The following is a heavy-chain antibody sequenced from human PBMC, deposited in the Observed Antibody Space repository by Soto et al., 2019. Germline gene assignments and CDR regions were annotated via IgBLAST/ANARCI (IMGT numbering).Heavy chain of an antibody. Sequence: QVQLVQSGAEVKMPGASVKLSCKASGYTFTSNYIHWVRQAPGRGLEWMGIINPSGGVTSHNSAQKFQGRVTMAVDTSTTTVNMELTRMRSEDTAVYYCARHRRPSTGLRDNWGQGALVTVSS. D-gene: IGHD2-8*02. CDR1: GYTFTSNY. CDR3: ARHRRPSTGLRDN. J-gene: IGHJ4*02. CDR2: INPSGGVT. V-gene: IGHV1-46*01.